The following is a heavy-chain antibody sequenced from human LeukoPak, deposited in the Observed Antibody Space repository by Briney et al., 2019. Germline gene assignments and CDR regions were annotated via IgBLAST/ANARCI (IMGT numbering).Heavy chain of an antibody. D-gene: IGHD3-22*01. J-gene: IGHJ5*02. Sequence: SETLSLTCTVSGGSISSYYWSWIRQPPGKGLEWIGYIYYSGSTNYNPPLKSRVTTTVDTTKNHFSLKLSSVTAPDTAVYYCASDSPDSSGYPNNWFDPWGQGTLVTVSS. CDR2: IYYSGST. V-gene: IGHV4-59*01. CDR1: GGSISSYY. CDR3: ASDSPDSSGYPNNWFDP.